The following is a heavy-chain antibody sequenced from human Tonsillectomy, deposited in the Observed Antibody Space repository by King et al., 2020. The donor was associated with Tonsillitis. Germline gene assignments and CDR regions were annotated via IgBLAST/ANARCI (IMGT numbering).Heavy chain of an antibody. V-gene: IGHV3-74*01. J-gene: IGHJ6*03. CDR2: INSDGSST. Sequence: VQLVESGGGLVQPGGSLRLSCAASGFTFSSYWMNWVRQAPGKGLVWVSRINSDGSSTSYADSVKGRFTISRDNAKTTLYLQMNSLRAEDTAVYYCAREVPIYYYYMDVWGKGTTVTVSS. D-gene: IGHD1-1*01. CDR1: GFTFSSYW. CDR3: AREVPIYYYYMDV.